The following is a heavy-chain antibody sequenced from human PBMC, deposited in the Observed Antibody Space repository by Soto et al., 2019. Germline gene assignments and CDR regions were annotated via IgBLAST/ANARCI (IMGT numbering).Heavy chain of an antibody. Sequence: VQLVQSGAEVKKPGASVKVSCKAYGYTFTAYYIHWVRQAPGQGPEWMGWINPNSGGTNYAQNFQVWVTMTSDTSISTAYMELSRLRSDDTAVYYCARGDTAMVDYWGQGTLVTVSS. J-gene: IGHJ4*02. CDR2: INPNSGGT. CDR1: GYTFTAYY. V-gene: IGHV1-2*04. D-gene: IGHD5-18*01. CDR3: ARGDTAMVDY.